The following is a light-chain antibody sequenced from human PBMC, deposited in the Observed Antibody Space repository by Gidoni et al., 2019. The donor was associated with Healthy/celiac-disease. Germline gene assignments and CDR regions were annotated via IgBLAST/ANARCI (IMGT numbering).Light chain of an antibody. J-gene: IGLJ2*01. V-gene: IGLV3-1*01. CDR1: KVGDKY. Sequence: SYELTQPPSVSVPPGQTASITCSGDKVGDKYACWYQQKPGQSPVLVIYQDSKRPSGIPERFSGSNSGNTATLTISGTQAMDEADYYCQAWDSSGVVFGGGTKLTVL. CDR2: QDS. CDR3: QAWDSSGVV.